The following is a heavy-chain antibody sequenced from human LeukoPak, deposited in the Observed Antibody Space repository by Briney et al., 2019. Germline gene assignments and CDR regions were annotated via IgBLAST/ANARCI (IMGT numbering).Heavy chain of an antibody. J-gene: IGHJ3*02. Sequence: GGSLRLSCAASGFTFSNAWMSWVRQAPGKGLEWVGRIKSKTDGGTTDYAAPVKGRFTISRDDSKNTPYLQMNSLKTEGTAVYYCTTESGSYSLGAFDIWGQGTMVTVSS. CDR1: GFTFSNAW. CDR3: TTESGSYSLGAFDI. CDR2: IKSKTDGGTT. V-gene: IGHV3-15*01. D-gene: IGHD1-26*01.